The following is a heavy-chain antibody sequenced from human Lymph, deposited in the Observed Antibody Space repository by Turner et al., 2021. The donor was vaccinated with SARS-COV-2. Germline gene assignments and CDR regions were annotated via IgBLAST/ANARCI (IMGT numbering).Heavy chain of an antibody. J-gene: IGHJ4*02. CDR3: ARVVVLRRAYFDY. D-gene: IGHD2-8*01. Sequence: QVQLQESGPGLVKPSQTLSLTCTVSGGSISSGDYYWGWIRQPPGKGLEWIGYLYYSGSTFNNPSLKSRVTISVDTSKNQFSLKLSSATAADTAVYYCARVVVLRRAYFDYWGQGTLVTVSS. CDR2: LYYSGST. CDR1: GGSISSGDYY. V-gene: IGHV4-30-4*01.